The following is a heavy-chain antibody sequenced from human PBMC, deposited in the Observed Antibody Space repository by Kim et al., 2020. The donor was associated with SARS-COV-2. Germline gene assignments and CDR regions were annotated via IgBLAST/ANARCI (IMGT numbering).Heavy chain of an antibody. Sequence: GGSLRLSCAASGFTFSSHAMHWVRQAPGKGLEWVSVISYDGSKTYYADSVKGRFTISRDNSKNTLYLQMNSLREDDTAVYYCAKDRPQGVAACDFWGQGT. V-gene: IGHV3-30*04. CDR3: AKDRPQGVAACDF. CDR2: ISYDGSKT. J-gene: IGHJ4*02. CDR1: GFTFSSHA. D-gene: IGHD2-21*01.